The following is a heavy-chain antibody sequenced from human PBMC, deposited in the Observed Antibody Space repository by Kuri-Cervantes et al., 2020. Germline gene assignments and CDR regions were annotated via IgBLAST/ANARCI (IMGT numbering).Heavy chain of an antibody. CDR1: GLTFSDAW. V-gene: IGHV3-15*01. CDR2: IKSAIDGGTA. CDR3: ARDATAGEIQPNAFDI. D-gene: IGHD5-18*01. Sequence: GGSLRLSCSASGLTFSDAWMTWVRQTPGKGLQWVGRIKSAIDGGTADYAAPLKGRIIISRDDSNNTLFLQMNSLRAEDTAVYYCARDATAGEIQPNAFDIWGQGTMVTVSS. J-gene: IGHJ3*02.